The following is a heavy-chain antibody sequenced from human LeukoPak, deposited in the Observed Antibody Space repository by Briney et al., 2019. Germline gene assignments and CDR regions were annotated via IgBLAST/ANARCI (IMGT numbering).Heavy chain of an antibody. CDR1: GGSFSGYY. Sequence: SETLSLTCAVYGGSFSGYYWSWIRQPPGKGLEWIGEINHSGSTNYNPSLKSRVTTSVDTSKNQFPMKLSSVTAADTAVYYCARVGPRRYCSGGSCYFHFDYWGQGTLVTVSS. J-gene: IGHJ4*02. CDR3: ARVGPRRYCSGGSCYFHFDY. V-gene: IGHV4-34*01. CDR2: INHSGST. D-gene: IGHD2-15*01.